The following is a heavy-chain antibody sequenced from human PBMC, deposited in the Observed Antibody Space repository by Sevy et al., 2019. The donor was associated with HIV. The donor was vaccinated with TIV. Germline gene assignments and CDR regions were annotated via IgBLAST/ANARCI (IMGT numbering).Heavy chain of an antibody. J-gene: IGHJ4*02. Sequence: GGSLRLSCAASGFTFSDYYMSWIRHAPGKGLEWVSYISSGGNTIYYADSVKGRFTISRDNAKNSLYLQMNSLRAEDTAVYYCARRPRNYLDYWGQGTLVTVSS. V-gene: IGHV3-11*01. CDR3: ARRPRNYLDY. CDR1: GFTFSDYY. CDR2: ISSGGNTI.